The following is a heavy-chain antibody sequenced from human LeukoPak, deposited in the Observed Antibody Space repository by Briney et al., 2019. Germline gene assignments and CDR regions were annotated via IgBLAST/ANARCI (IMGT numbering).Heavy chain of an antibody. V-gene: IGHV4-61*02. CDR1: GGSISSGSYY. CDR3: ASYLSAGHYFDY. J-gene: IGHJ4*02. CDR2: IYTSGST. Sequence: SETLSLTCTVSGGSISSGSYYWSWIRQPAGKGLEWIGRIYTSGSTNYNPSLKGRVTISVDTSKNQFSLKLSSVTAADTAVYYCASYLSAGHYFDYWGQGTLVTVSS.